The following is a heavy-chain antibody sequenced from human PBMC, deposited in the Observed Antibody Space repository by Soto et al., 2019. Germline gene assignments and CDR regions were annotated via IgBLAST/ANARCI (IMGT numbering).Heavy chain of an antibody. Sequence: EVQLVESGGGLVQPGGSLRLSCAASGFTFFAYWIHWVRQVPGKGLVWVSRINSDGSHTSYADSVRGRFTISIDNSKNTEYLQMNSLTAEDTAGYDCAKEGYYVDYGGENWFDSRVQGSLVTFSA. CDR2: INSDGSHT. D-gene: IGHD4-17*01. CDR3: AKEGYYVDYGGENWFDS. J-gene: IGHJ5*01. V-gene: IGHV3-74*01. CDR1: GFTFFAYW.